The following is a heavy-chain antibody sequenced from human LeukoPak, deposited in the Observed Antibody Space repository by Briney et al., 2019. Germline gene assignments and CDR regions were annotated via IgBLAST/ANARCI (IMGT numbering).Heavy chain of an antibody. J-gene: IGHJ5*02. V-gene: IGHV1-8*03. CDR1: GYTFRIYY. CDR3: ARGEFRRFDP. CDR2: MNPNSGNT. D-gene: IGHD3-10*01. Sequence: ASVKVSCKASGYTFRIYYIHWVRQATGQGLEWMGWMNPNSGNTGYAQKFQGRVTITRNTSISTAYMELSSLRSEDTAVYYCARGEFRRFDPWGQGTLVTVSS.